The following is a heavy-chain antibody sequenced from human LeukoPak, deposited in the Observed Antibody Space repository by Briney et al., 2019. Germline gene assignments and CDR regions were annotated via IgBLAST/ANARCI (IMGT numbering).Heavy chain of an antibody. V-gene: IGHV1-18*01. CDR2: ISAYNGNT. D-gene: IGHD6-13*01. CDR3: ARGAAAAGLGFDP. Sequence: ASVKVSCKASGYTFTSYGISWARQARGQGLEWMGWISAYNGNTNYAQKLQGRVTMATETSTSTAYMELRSLRSDDTAVYYCARGAAAAGLGFDPWGQGTLVTVSS. CDR1: GYTFTSYG. J-gene: IGHJ5*02.